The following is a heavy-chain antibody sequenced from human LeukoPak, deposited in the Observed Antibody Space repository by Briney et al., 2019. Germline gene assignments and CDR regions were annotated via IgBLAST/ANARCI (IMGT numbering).Heavy chain of an antibody. CDR3: AREVGLRRYLQH. V-gene: IGHV1-69*13. CDR1: GGTFSSYA. D-gene: IGHD4-17*01. J-gene: IGHJ1*01. Sequence: ASVKVSCKASGGTFSSYAISWVRQAPGQGLEWMGGIIPIFGTANYAQKFQGRVTITADESTSTAYMELSSLRSEDTAVYYCAREVGLRRYLQHWGQGTLVTVSS. CDR2: IIPIFGTA.